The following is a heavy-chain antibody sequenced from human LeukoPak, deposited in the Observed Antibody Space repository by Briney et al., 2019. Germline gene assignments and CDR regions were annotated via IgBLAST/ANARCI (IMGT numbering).Heavy chain of an antibody. CDR1: GYSISSGYY. CDR2: IYHSGST. J-gene: IGHJ4*02. D-gene: IGHD2-21*02. V-gene: IGHV4-38-2*02. CDR3: ARVLVGVTALLGGGDY. Sequence: PSETLSLTCTVSGYSISSGYYWGWIRQPPGKGLEWIGSIYHSGSTYYNPSLKSRVTISVDTSKNQFSLKLSSVTAADTAVYYCARVLVGVTALLGGGDYWGQGILVTVSS.